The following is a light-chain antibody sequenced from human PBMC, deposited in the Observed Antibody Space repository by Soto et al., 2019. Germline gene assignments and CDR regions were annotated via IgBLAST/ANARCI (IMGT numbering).Light chain of an antibody. CDR1: QRVLYSSNNKNY. Sequence: LVMTQSPDSLAVSLGERATINCKSSQRVLYSSNNKNYLAWYQQKPGQPPKALIYWASTRESGVPDRFSGSGSGTDFTLTISSLQAEDVAVYYCQQYYTTPWTFGQGTKVDIK. CDR2: WAS. CDR3: QQYYTTPWT. J-gene: IGKJ1*01. V-gene: IGKV4-1*01.